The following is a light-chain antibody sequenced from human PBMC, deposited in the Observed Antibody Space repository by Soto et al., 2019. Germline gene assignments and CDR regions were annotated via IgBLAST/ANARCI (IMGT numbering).Light chain of an antibody. J-gene: IGLJ1*01. CDR3: CSYTTSNTRQIV. CDR2: DVS. V-gene: IGLV2-14*03. Sequence: QSALTQPASGSGSPGRSITISCTGTSSDVGGYNYVSWYQHHPGKAPKLMIYDVSNRPSGVSNRFSGSKSGNTASLTISGLQPEDEADYYCCSYTTSNTRQIVFGTGTKVTVL. CDR1: SSDVGGYNY.